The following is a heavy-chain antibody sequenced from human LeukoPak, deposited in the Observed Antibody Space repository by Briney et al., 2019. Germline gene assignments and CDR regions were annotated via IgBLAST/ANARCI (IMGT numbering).Heavy chain of an antibody. CDR3: ARDDGVGTTTVWFDP. V-gene: IGHV1-2*02. CDR1: GYTFTGYY. D-gene: IGHD1-26*01. Sequence: ASVKVSCKASGYTFTGYYIHWVRQAPGQGLEWMGWINPNSGGTNYAQKFQGRVTMTRDTSISTAYMELSRLRSDDTAVYYWARDDGVGTTTVWFDPWGQGTLVTVSS. CDR2: INPNSGGT. J-gene: IGHJ5*02.